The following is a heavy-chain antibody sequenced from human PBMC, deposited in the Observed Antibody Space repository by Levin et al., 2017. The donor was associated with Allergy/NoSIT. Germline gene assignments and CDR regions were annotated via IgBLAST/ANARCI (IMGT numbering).Heavy chain of an antibody. CDR1: GGSFRGYY. CDR2: INHSGST. CDR3: ARALIAAGAFDI. J-gene: IGHJ3*02. V-gene: IGHV4-34*01. D-gene: IGHD6-13*01. Sequence: SQTLSLPCAVYGGSFRGYYWSWIRQPPGKGLEWIGEINHSGSTNYNPSLKSRVTISVDTSKNQFSLKLSSVTAADTAVYYCARALIAAGAFDIWGQGTMVTVSS.